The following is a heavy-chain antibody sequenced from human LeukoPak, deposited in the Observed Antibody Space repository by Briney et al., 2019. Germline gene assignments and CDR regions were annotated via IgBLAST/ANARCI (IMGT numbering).Heavy chain of an antibody. CDR3: ARGTGYYYYMDV. J-gene: IGHJ6*03. V-gene: IGHV3-23*01. Sequence: GALRLSCAASGFTFSSYAMSWVRQAPGKGLEWVSAISGSGGSTYYADSVKGRFTISRDNSKNTLYLQMNSLRAEDTAVYYCARGTGYYYYMDVWGKGTTVTVSS. CDR1: GFTFSSYA. CDR2: ISGSGGST.